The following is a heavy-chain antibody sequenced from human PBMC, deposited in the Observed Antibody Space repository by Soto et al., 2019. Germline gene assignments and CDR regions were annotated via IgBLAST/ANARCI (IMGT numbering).Heavy chain of an antibody. D-gene: IGHD2-2*01. Sequence: GESLKISCRGSGYSFTNYLIGWVRQTPGKGFEWKGIIYPGDSDTRYSPSFQGQVTISVDKSISTAYLQWSSLKASDTAIYYCARHFVASPPDYWGQGTLVTVSS. V-gene: IGHV5-51*01. J-gene: IGHJ4*02. CDR1: GYSFTNYL. CDR2: IYPGDSDT. CDR3: ARHFVASPPDY.